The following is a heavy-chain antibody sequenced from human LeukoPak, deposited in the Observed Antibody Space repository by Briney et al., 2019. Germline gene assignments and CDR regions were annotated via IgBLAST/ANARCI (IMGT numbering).Heavy chain of an antibody. Sequence: GGTLRLSCAASGFTFSSYGMSWVRQAPGKGLEWVSYISSSGSTIYYADSVKGRFTISRDNAKNSLYLQMDSLRAEDTAVYYCARDLYDSSGFDYWGQGTLVTVSS. J-gene: IGHJ4*02. V-gene: IGHV3-48*04. CDR2: ISSSGSTI. CDR3: ARDLYDSSGFDY. D-gene: IGHD3-22*01. CDR1: GFTFSSYG.